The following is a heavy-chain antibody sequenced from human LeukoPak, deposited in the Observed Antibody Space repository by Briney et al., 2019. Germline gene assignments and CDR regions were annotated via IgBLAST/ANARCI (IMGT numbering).Heavy chain of an antibody. J-gene: IGHJ3*02. D-gene: IGHD3-22*01. V-gene: IGHV5-51*01. Sequence: GESLQISCKGSGYSFTSYWIGWVRQMPGKGLEWMGIIYPGDSDTRYSPSFQGQVTISADKSISTAYLQWSSLKASDTAMYYCARLPPGSNYYDSSGYYGDAFDIWGQGTMVTVSS. CDR2: IYPGDSDT. CDR3: ARLPPGSNYYDSSGYYGDAFDI. CDR1: GYSFTSYW.